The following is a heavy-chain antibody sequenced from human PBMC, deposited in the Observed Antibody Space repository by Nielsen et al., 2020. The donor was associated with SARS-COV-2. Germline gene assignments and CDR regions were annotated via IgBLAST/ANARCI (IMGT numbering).Heavy chain of an antibody. J-gene: IGHJ3*02. V-gene: IGHV4-38-2*02. CDR2: IYHLGST. CDR3: ARDRGIVGPTDTFDI. CDR1: SYSISIGYY. D-gene: IGHD1-26*01. Sequence: SETLSLTCTVSSYSISIGYYWGWIRQPPGKGLEWIGSIYHLGSTYYNPSLKSRVTISADTSKNQFSLTLRSVTAADTAVYYCARDRGIVGPTDTFDIWGQGTMVTVSS.